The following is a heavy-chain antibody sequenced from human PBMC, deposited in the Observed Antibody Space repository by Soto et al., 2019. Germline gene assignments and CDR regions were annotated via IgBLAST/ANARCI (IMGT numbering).Heavy chain of an antibody. CDR2: ISSSSSTI. J-gene: IGHJ4*02. CDR1: GFTFSSYS. D-gene: IGHD3-22*01. CDR3: ARIVDYYDSSGPDY. Sequence: GGSLRLSCAASGFTFSSYSMNWVRQAPGKGLEWVSYISSSSSTIYYADSVKGRFTISRDNAKNSLYLQMNSLRDEDTAVYYCARIVDYYDSSGPDYWGQGTLVTVSS. V-gene: IGHV3-48*02.